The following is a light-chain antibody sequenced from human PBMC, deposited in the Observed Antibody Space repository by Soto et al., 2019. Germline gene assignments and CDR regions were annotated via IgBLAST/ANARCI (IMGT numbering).Light chain of an antibody. V-gene: IGKV3-11*01. J-gene: IGKJ4*01. CDR1: ENINTY. CDR3: QHRYNWPLT. Sequence: IVLTQSPATLSVSPGETATLSCRASENINTYLAWYQQKPGQAPKLLIYDAPNRATGIPARFSASGSGTDFTLSISSLEPEDFAVYYCQHRYNWPLTFGGGTKVDIK. CDR2: DAP.